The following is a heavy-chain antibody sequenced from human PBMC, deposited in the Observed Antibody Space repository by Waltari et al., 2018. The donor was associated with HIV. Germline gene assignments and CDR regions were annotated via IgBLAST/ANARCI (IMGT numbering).Heavy chain of an antibody. CDR2: IKQDGSEK. V-gene: IGHV3-7*01. CDR1: GFTFSLYW. J-gene: IGHJ3*02. Sequence: EVQLVESGGGLVQPGGSLRLSCAASGFTFSLYWLSWVRQAPGKGRAWVANIKQDGSEKHYGDSVKGRFTISRDNAKKSLYLQMNSLRAEDTAVYYCARMGLMMYAIGAFDIWGQGTMVTVSS. D-gene: IGHD2-8*01. CDR3: ARMGLMMYAIGAFDI.